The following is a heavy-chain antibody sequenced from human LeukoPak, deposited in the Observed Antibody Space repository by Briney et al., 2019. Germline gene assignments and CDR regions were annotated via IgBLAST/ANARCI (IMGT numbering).Heavy chain of an antibody. CDR1: GASIRSHY. V-gene: IGHV4-59*11. J-gene: IGHJ5*02. CDR3: ARRNRGGWFDA. Sequence: SETLSLTCTVSGASIRSHYWSWIRQPPGKGLEWIGYMYYSGNSNYNPALKSRVTISVDTSKNQLSLKMISVTPADTAVFYCARRNRGGWFDAGGQGTLVTVSS. CDR2: MYYSGNS. D-gene: IGHD3-10*01.